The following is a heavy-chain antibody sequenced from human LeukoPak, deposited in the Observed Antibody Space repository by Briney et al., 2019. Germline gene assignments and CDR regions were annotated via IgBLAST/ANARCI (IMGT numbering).Heavy chain of an antibody. D-gene: IGHD1-26*01. CDR2: IRYDGSNK. CDR1: GFTFSNYG. J-gene: IGHJ4*02. Sequence: PGGSLRLSCAAPGFTFSNYGMHWVRQAPGKGLKWVAFIRYDGSNKYYADSVKGRFTISRDNSKNTLFLQMNSLRAEDTAVYYCAKGQGTTTSPIDYWGQGTLVTVSS. V-gene: IGHV3-30*02. CDR3: AKGQGTTTSPIDY.